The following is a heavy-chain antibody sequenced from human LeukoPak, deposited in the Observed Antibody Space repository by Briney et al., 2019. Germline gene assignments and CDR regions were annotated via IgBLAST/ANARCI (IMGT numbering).Heavy chain of an antibody. CDR3: ARDRRDSSGYYYVDY. D-gene: IGHD3-22*01. CDR1: GGFISSGGYS. CDR2: IYHSGST. V-gene: IGHV4-30-2*01. J-gene: IGHJ4*02. Sequence: SQTLSLTCAVSGGFISSGGYSWSWIRQPPGKGLEWIGYIYHSGSTYYNPSLKSRVTISVDRSKNQFSLKLSSVTAADTAVYYCARDRRDSSGYYYVDYWGQGTLVTVSS.